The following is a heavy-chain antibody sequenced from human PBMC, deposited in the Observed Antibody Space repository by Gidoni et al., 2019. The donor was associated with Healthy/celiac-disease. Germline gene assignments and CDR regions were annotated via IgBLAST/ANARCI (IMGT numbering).Heavy chain of an antibody. V-gene: IGHV3-30-3*01. D-gene: IGHD1-26*01. CDR3: ARDFMGELPGYYFDY. Sequence: QVQLVESGGGVVQPGRSLRLSCAASGFTFSSYAMHWVRQAPGKGLEWVAVISYDGSNKYYADSVKGRFTISRDNSKNTLYLQMNSLRAEDTAVYYCARDFMGELPGYYFDYWGQGTLVTVSS. J-gene: IGHJ4*02. CDR1: GFTFSSYA. CDR2: ISYDGSNK.